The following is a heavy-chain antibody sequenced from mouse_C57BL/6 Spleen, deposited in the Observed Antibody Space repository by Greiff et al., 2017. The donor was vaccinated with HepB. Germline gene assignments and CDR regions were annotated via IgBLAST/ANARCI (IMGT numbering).Heavy chain of an antibody. V-gene: IGHV1-55*01. CDR1: GYTFTSYW. CDR2: IYPGSGST. CDR3: ARWIQTAHASFAY. D-gene: IGHD3-2*02. Sequence: VQLQQSGAELVKPGASVKMSCKASGYTFTSYWITWVKQRPGQGLEWIGDIYPGSGSTNYNEKFKSKATLTVDTSSSTAYMQLSSLTSEDSAVYYCARWIQTAHASFAYWGQGTLVTVSA. J-gene: IGHJ3*01.